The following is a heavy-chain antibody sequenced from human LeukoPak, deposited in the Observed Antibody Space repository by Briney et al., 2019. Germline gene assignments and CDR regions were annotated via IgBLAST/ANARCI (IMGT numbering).Heavy chain of an antibody. J-gene: IGHJ4*02. Sequence: SGPTLVKPTQTLTLTCTFSGFSLSTSGVGVGWIRQPPGKALEWLALIYWNDDKRYSPSLKSRLTITKDTSKNQVVLTMTNMDLVDTATYYCAHRGYGYYYDSSGYPYYFDYWGQGTLVTVSS. CDR2: IYWNDDK. CDR3: AHRGYGYYYDSSGYPYYFDY. CDR1: GFSLSTSGVG. V-gene: IGHV2-5*01. D-gene: IGHD3-22*01.